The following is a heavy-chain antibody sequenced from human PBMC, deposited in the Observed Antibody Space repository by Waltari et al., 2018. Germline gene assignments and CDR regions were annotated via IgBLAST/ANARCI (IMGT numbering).Heavy chain of an antibody. CDR3: AKDSWVAASGS. CDR2: IRYDGSNK. D-gene: IGHD2-15*01. CDR1: GFTFSSSG. V-gene: IGHV3-30*02. Sequence: QVQLVESGGGVVQPGGSLRLSCAASGFTFSSSGLHWVRQAPGKGLEWVAFIRYDGSNKYYADSVKGRFTISRDNSKNTLYLQMNSLRAEDTAVYYCAKDSWVAASGSWGQGTLVTVSS. J-gene: IGHJ4*02.